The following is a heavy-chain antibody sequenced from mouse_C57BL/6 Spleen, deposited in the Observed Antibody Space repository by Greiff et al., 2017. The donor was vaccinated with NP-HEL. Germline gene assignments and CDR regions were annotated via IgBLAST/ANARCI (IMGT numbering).Heavy chain of an antibody. J-gene: IGHJ4*01. CDR3: ARHEEAYYGSSYDYAMDY. V-gene: IGHV1-62-2*01. Sequence: VQLQQSGAELVKPGASVKLSCKASGYTFTEYTIHWVKQRSGQGLEWIGWFYPGSGSIKYNEKFKDKATLTADKSSSTVYMELSRLTSEDSAVYFGARHEEAYYGSSYDYAMDYWGQGTSVTVSS. CDR1: GYTFTEYT. D-gene: IGHD1-1*01. CDR2: FYPGSGSI.